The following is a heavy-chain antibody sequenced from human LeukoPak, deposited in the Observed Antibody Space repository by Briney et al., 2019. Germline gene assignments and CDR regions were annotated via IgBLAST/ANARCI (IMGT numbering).Heavy chain of an antibody. CDR2: INQDGSEK. CDR1: GFTFSSYW. Sequence: GGSLRRSCAASGFTFSSYWMSWVRQAPGKGLESVANINQDGSEKYYVDSVKGRFTISRDNAKNSLYLQMNSLRAEDTAVYYCARRISDNVVVPAVSLYMDVWGKGTTVTVSS. CDR3: ARRISDNVVVPAVSLYMDV. V-gene: IGHV3-7*01. J-gene: IGHJ6*03. D-gene: IGHD2-2*01.